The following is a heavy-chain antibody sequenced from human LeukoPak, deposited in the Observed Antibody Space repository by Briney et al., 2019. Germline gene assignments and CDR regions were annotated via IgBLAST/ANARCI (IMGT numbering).Heavy chain of an antibody. V-gene: IGHV3-48*03. CDR2: ISSSGSTI. CDR1: GFTFSSFE. D-gene: IGHD2-15*01. J-gene: IGHJ4*02. Sequence: GGSLRLSCGASGFTFSSFEMNWVRQAPGKGLEWVSYISSSGSTIYYADSVKGRFTISRDNAKNSLYLQMNSLRAEDTAVYYCARDQGYCSGGSCSAGVYYFDYWGQGTLVTVSS. CDR3: ARDQGYCSGGSCSAGVYYFDY.